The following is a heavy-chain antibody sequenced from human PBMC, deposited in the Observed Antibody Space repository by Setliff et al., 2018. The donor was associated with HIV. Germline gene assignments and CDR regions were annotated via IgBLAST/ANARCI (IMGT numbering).Heavy chain of an antibody. CDR3: ASARRDSYDRGRRNHYYIDV. CDR2: MNPNSGNT. J-gene: IGHJ6*03. D-gene: IGHD3-22*01. Sequence: ASVKVSCKASGYTFSSYDINWVRQATGQGLEWMGWMNPNSGNTGYAQKFQGRVTMTRDTSIGTAYMELNNLKFEDTAVYYCASARRDSYDRGRRNHYYIDVWGKGTPVTVSS. V-gene: IGHV1-8*02. CDR1: GYTFSSYD.